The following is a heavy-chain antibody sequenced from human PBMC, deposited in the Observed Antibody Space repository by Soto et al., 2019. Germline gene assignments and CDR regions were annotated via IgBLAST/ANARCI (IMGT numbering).Heavy chain of an antibody. J-gene: IGHJ4*02. V-gene: IGHV1-18*01. CDR2: ISAHNGNT. CDR3: ARGRYGDY. D-gene: IGHD1-1*01. Sequence: QVHLVQSGAAVKKPGASVKVSCKCSGYTFTSYGITWVRQAPGQGLEWMGWISAHNGNTDYAQKLQGRVTVTRDTSTSTAYMELRSLRSDDTAVYYCARGRYGDYWGQGALVTVSS. CDR1: GYTFTSYG.